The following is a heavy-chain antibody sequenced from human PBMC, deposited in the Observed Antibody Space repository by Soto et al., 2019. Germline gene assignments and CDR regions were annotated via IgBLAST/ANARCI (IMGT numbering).Heavy chain of an antibody. CDR3: AKNGRPPYYYYGMDV. CDR2: ISGYNGDT. V-gene: IGHV1-18*01. Sequence: QGQLVQSGAEVKKPGASVKVSCKASGYTFTRYGISWVRQAPGQGLEWMGWISGYNGDTNYAQKFQGRVTMTIDTSXXTAYRELRSLTSDATAVYYCAKNGRPPYYYYGMDVWGQGTTVTVSS. J-gene: IGHJ6*02. CDR1: GYTFTRYG. D-gene: IGHD2-8*01.